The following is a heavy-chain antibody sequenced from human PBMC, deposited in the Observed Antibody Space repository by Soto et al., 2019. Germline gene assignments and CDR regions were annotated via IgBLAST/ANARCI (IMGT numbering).Heavy chain of an antibody. V-gene: IGHV4-59*01. CDR3: AREGNLGRWLQPIDF. CDR2: IHYNGNT. Sequence: QVQLQVSGPGLVKPSETLSLTCTVSGDSISAYSWSWVRQPPGKGLEWIGNIHYNGNTKYNPSLKSRVTMSLDTSKNQFSLRLISVTAADTAKYFCAREGNLGRWLQPIDFWGQGTLVTVSS. D-gene: IGHD5-12*01. J-gene: IGHJ4*02. CDR1: GDSISAYS.